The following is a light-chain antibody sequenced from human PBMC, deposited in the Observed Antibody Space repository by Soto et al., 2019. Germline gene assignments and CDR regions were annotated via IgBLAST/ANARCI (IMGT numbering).Light chain of an antibody. Sequence: DIQMTQSPSSLSASVGDRVTITCRASQSISSFLNWYQQKPGKAPKFLIYAASSLQSGVPSRFSGSRSGTDFTLTISSLQPEDFATYYCQQSYSTPYTFGQGTKLEI. CDR3: QQSYSTPYT. CDR2: AAS. V-gene: IGKV1-39*01. CDR1: QSISSF. J-gene: IGKJ2*01.